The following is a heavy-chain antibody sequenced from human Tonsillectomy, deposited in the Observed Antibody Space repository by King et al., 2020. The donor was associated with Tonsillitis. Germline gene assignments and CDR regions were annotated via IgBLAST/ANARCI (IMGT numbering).Heavy chain of an antibody. CDR2: IHQSGST. D-gene: IGHD3-22*01. J-gene: IGHJ5*02. V-gene: IGHV4-34*01. Sequence: QVQLQQWGTGLLKPSETLALTCVVYGESFSDYYWSWIRQPPGKGLEWIGEIHQSGSTTYNPSFKSRVTISVDTSKNQFSLKLSSVTATDTAVYYCARESYDPEIGAIDPWGQGTLVTVSS. CDR1: GESFSDYY. CDR3: ARESYDPEIGAIDP.